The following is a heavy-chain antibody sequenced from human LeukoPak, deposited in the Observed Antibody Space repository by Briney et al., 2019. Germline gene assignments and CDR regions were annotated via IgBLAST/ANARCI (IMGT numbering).Heavy chain of an antibody. CDR2: ISAFNGKS. V-gene: IGHV1-18*01. J-gene: IGHJ6*03. CDR3: ARTPHYYGSESSQRNSYYYYMDV. CDR1: NYTFTSYG. Sequence: VASVKVSCKASNYTFTSYGISWVRQAPGQGLEWMGWISAFNGKSNYSHKFQGRVTVTTDTSTSTAYMELRSLRSDDTAVYYCARTPHYYGSESSQRNSYYYYMDVWGKGTTVTVSS. D-gene: IGHD3-10*01.